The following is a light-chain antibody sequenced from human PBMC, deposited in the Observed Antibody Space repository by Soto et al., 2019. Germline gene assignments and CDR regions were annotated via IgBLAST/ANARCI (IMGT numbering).Light chain of an antibody. CDR3: LQDYNYPRT. J-gene: IGKJ1*01. V-gene: IGKV1-6*01. CDR2: GAS. CDR1: QGIRDD. Sequence: AIQMTQSPSSLSVSVGDRVTITCRASQGIRDDLGWYQQKPGKAPKLLIYGASSLQGGVPSRFSGSGYGTDFTLTISSLQPEDFATYYCLQDYNYPRTFGQGTKVEIK.